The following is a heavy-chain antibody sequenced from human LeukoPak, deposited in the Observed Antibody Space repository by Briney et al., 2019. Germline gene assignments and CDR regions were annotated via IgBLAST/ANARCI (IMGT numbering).Heavy chain of an antibody. CDR3: ARGDRRPHYSGFDY. V-gene: IGHV4-34*01. CDR1: GRSFSGYY. CDR2: INHSGST. D-gene: IGHD2-15*01. Sequence: PSETLSLTCAVYGRSFSGYYWSWIRQPPGKGLEWIGEINHSGSTNYNPSLKSRVTISVDTSKNQFSLKLSSVTAADTAVYYCARGDRRPHYSGFDYWGQGPLVTVSS. J-gene: IGHJ4*02.